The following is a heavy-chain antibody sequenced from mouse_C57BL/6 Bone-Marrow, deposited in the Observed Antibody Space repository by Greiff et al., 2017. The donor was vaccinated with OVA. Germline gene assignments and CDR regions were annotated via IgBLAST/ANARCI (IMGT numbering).Heavy chain of an antibody. CDR1: GYTFTSYW. Sequence: QVQLQQPGAELVKPGASVKLSCKASGYTFTSYWMHWVKQRPGQGLEWIGMIHPNSGSTNYNEKFKSKATLTVAKSSSTAYMQHSSLTTEDSADDYCGRRGKAYYNIYYFDYWGQGTTLTVSA. V-gene: IGHV1-64*01. CDR3: GRRGKAYYNIYYFDY. CDR2: IHPNSGST. D-gene: IGHD2-12*01. J-gene: IGHJ2*01.